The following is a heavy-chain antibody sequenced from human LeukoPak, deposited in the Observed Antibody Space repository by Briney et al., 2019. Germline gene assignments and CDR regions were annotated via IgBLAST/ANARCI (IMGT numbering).Heavy chain of an antibody. V-gene: IGHV3-9*01. Sequence: GRSLRLSCEASGFTFDDCGMHWVRQAPGKGLEWVSTINWNSASVGYVDSVKGRFTISRDNAKKTLYLQMNSLRPEDTALYYCAKDYGYSSSWYDYWGQGTLVTVSS. CDR3: AKDYGYSSSWYDY. CDR1: GFTFDDCG. CDR2: INWNSASV. J-gene: IGHJ4*02. D-gene: IGHD6-13*01.